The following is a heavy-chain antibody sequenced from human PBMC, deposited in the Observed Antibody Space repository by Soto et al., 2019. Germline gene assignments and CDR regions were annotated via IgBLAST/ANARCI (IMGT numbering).Heavy chain of an antibody. D-gene: IGHD3-10*01. CDR2: IDPSDSYT. Sequence: PVESLTISCQGSGYSFTSYCIIWVLQMPGKGLEWMGRIDPSDSYTNYSPSFQGHVTISADKSISTAYLQWSSLKASDTAMYYCASLYGSGSYYNQDDAFDIWGQGTMVTVSS. CDR1: GYSFTSYC. J-gene: IGHJ3*02. V-gene: IGHV5-10-1*01. CDR3: ASLYGSGSYYNQDDAFDI.